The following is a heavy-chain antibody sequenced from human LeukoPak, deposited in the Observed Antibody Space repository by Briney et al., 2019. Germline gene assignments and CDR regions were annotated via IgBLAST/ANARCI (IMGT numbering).Heavy chain of an antibody. CDR2: IYHSGST. V-gene: IGHV4-38-2*01. Sequence: ETLSLTCAVSGYSISSGYYWGWIRQPPGKGLEWIGSIYHSGSTNYNPSLKSRVTISVDTSKNQFSLKLSSVTAADTAVYYCARGVTIFGVVIIKSVGNWFDPWGQGTLVTVSS. CDR3: ARGVTIFGVVIIKSVGNWFDP. D-gene: IGHD3-3*01. J-gene: IGHJ5*02. CDR1: GYSISSGYY.